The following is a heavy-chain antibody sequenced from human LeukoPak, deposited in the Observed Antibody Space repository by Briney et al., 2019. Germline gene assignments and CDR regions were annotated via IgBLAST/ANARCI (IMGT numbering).Heavy chain of an antibody. CDR2: TNQDGSEQ. CDR1: GFTFSTYW. Sequence: PGRSLRLSCAASGFTFSTYWMTWVSQAPGEGMEWEANTNQDGSEQYYVDSVWGRFTISRDNAKNSLFLQMNSLRAEDTAVYYCTRMAGGLWDYWGQGTLVTVSS. D-gene: IGHD5-24*01. CDR3: TRMAGGLWDY. V-gene: IGHV3-7*05. J-gene: IGHJ4*02.